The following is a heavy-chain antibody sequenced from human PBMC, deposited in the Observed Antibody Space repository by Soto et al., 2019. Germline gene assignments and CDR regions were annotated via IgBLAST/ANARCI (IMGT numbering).Heavy chain of an antibody. Sequence: SETLSLTCTVSGGAISGYYWPWIRQSAGKALECTGRIYSSGGPKYNPSLQSRVPMSLDTSKNQFPLRLSSVTAADTAVYYCARGQRFSDSFDPWGQGTLVTVSS. CDR1: GGAISGYY. CDR2: IYSSGGP. J-gene: IGHJ5*02. D-gene: IGHD3-3*01. CDR3: ARGQRFSDSFDP. V-gene: IGHV4-4*07.